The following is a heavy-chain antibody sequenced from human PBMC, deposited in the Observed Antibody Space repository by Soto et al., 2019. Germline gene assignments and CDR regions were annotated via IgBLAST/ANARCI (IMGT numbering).Heavy chain of an antibody. CDR3: VRDSRRGYGMDV. D-gene: IGHD3-10*01. V-gene: IGHV3-48*02. Sequence: GGSLRLSCVASGFTFSSHSMNWVRQAPGKGLEWVSYISGGSKSIYYAASVKGRFTISRDNAKNSLYLEMNSLRDEDTAVYSCVRDSRRGYGMDVWGPGTTVTVSS. CDR1: GFTFSSHS. J-gene: IGHJ6*02. CDR2: ISGGSKSI.